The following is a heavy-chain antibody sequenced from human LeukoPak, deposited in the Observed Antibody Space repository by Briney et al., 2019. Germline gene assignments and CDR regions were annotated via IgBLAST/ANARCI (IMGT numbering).Heavy chain of an antibody. Sequence: GGSLRLSCATFGFTFSSYGMTWVRQAPGKGLEWVSVIYSGGSTYYADSVKGRFTISRDDSKNTLYLQMNSLRAEDTAVYYCAKDLDYWGQGTLVTVSS. CDR2: IYSGGST. CDR3: AKDLDY. V-gene: IGHV3-66*02. J-gene: IGHJ4*02. CDR1: GFTFSSYG.